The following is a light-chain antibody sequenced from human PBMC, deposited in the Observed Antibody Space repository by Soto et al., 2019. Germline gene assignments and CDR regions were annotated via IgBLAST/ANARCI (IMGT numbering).Light chain of an antibody. CDR2: EVS. J-gene: IGLJ3*02. CDR3: TSYTGSNTWV. CDR1: RRDIGTYNY. V-gene: IGLV2-14*01. Sequence: LTQPASVSGSPGQSITISCTGTRRDIGTYNYVAWYQQHPGKAPKLLIYEVSNRPSGVSNRFSGSKSGNTASLTISGLQAEDEADFYCTSYTGSNTWVFGGGTQLTVL.